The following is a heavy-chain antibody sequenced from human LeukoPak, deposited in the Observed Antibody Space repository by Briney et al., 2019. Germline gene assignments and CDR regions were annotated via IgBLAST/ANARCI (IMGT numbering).Heavy chain of an antibody. CDR3: ARVAGDGYVAFDI. V-gene: IGHV3-48*03. CDR2: FSSSGSSI. Sequence: LGGSLRLSCAASGFTFSGYEMSWVRQAPGKGLEWVSHFSSSGSSIYYADSLKGRFTISRDNAKNSLYLQMNSLRAEDTAVYYCARVAGDGYVAFDIWGQGTMVTVSS. J-gene: IGHJ3*02. CDR1: GFTFSGYE. D-gene: IGHD5-24*01.